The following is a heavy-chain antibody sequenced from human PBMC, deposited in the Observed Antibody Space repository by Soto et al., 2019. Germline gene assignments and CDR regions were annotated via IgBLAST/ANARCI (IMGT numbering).Heavy chain of an antibody. Sequence: ASVKVCCKVSGYTLNELSIHWVRQAPGKGLEWMGGFDPEDGETVYAQKFQGRVTMTEDTSTDTANMELSSLTSEDTAVYYCATGGPAGDFDYWGQGSLVTVSS. J-gene: IGHJ4*02. CDR1: GYTLNELS. CDR2: FDPEDGET. V-gene: IGHV1-24*01. D-gene: IGHD3-10*01. CDR3: ATGGPAGDFDY.